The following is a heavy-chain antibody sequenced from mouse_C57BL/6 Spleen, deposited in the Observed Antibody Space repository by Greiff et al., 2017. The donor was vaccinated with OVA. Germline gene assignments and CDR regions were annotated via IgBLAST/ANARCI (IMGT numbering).Heavy chain of an antibody. CDR2: ISYSGST. D-gene: IGHD2-3*01. CDR1: GYSITSGYD. J-gene: IGHJ2*01. CDR3: AREGDGYYFDY. V-gene: IGHV3-1*01. Sequence: ESGPGMVKPSQSLSLTCTVTGYSITSGYDWHWIRHFPGNKLEWMGYISYSGSTNYNPSLKSRISITHDTSKNHFFLKLNSVTTEDTATYYCAREGDGYYFDYWGQGTTLTVSS.